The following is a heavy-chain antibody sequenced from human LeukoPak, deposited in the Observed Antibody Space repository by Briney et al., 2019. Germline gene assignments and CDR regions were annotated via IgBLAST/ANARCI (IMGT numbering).Heavy chain of an antibody. CDR3: ARTTPYEYDAFDI. J-gene: IGHJ3*02. CDR2: IKEDGSAR. CDR1: GFSFSDYW. V-gene: IGHV3-7*03. Sequence: GGSLRLSCAASGFSFSDYWMSWVRQSPEKGLEWVANIKEDGSARYYVDSVKGRFTISRDNSKNTLYLQMNSLRAEDTAVYYCARTTPYEYDAFDIWGQGTMVTVSS. D-gene: IGHD1-1*01.